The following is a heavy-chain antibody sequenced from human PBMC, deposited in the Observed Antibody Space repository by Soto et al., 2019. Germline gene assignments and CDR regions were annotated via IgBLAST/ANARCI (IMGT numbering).Heavy chain of an antibody. D-gene: IGHD3-22*01. J-gene: IGHJ4*02. CDR3: ARQAYHYDTNSFGY. CDR2: IYPGDSDI. Sequence: PGESRKISCKGSGYSFTTYWIGWVRQMPGKGLEWMGVIYPGDSDIRFSPSFQGQVTISADMSLSTAYLQWSSLRVSDTAMYYCARQAYHYDTNSFGYWGQGTLVTVS. V-gene: IGHV5-51*01. CDR1: GYSFTTYW.